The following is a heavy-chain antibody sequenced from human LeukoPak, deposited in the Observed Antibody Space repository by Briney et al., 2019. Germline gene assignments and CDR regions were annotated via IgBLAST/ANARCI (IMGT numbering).Heavy chain of an antibody. CDR3: ARDGYSSSPGWFDP. CDR1: GYTFTSYG. J-gene: IGHJ5*02. D-gene: IGHD6-13*01. CDR2: ISAYNGNT. V-gene: IGHV1-18*01. Sequence: ASVKVSCKASGYTFTSYGISWVRQAPGRGLEWMGWISAYNGNTNYAQKLQGRVTMTTDTSTSTAYMELRSLRSDDTAVYYCARDGYSSSPGWFDPWGQGTLVTVSS.